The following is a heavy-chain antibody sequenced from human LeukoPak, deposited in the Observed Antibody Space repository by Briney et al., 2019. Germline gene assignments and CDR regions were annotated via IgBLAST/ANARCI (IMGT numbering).Heavy chain of an antibody. D-gene: IGHD6-19*01. Sequence: GSLRLSCAASGFTFSSYAMSWVRQAPGKGLEWVSVIYSGGSTYYADSVKGRFTISRDNSKNTLYLQMNSLRAEDTAVYYCARDSSGWYGSYFDYWGQGTLVTVSS. J-gene: IGHJ4*02. V-gene: IGHV3-66*01. CDR2: IYSGGST. CDR1: GFTFSSYA. CDR3: ARDSSGWYGSYFDY.